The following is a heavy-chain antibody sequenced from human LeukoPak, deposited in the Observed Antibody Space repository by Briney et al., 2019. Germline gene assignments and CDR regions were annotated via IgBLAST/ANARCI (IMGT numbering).Heavy chain of an antibody. V-gene: IGHV4-34*01. J-gene: IGHJ4*02. Sequence: KPSETLSLTCAVYGGSFSSYHWSWIRQPPGKGLEWIGEINHRGSTNYNPSLKSRVTMSVDTSKNQFSLKLSSVTAADTAVYYCARGRGAARFVTIEFDYWGQGALVTVSS. CDR1: GGSFSSYH. CDR2: INHRGST. D-gene: IGHD6-6*01. CDR3: ARGRGAARFVTIEFDY.